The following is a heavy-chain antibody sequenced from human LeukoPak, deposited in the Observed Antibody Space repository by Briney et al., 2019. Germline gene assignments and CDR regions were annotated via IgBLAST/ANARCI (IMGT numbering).Heavy chain of an antibody. Sequence: GSLRLSCAASGFTFSSYAMSWVRQPPGKGLEWIGEINHSGSTNYNPSLKSRVTISVDTSKNQFPLKLSSVTAADTAVYYCARRRHSSGWSPQRNFDYWGQGTLVTVSS. CDR3: ARRRHSSGWSPQRNFDY. CDR2: INHSGST. D-gene: IGHD6-19*01. V-gene: IGHV4-34*01. CDR1: GFTFSSYA. J-gene: IGHJ4*02.